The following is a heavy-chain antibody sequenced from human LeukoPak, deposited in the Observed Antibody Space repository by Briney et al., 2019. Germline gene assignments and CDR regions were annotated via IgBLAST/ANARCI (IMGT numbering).Heavy chain of an antibody. J-gene: IGHJ6*03. Sequence: GGSLRLSCAVSGFTFSDHYMDWVRQAPGKGLEWVSGINWNGGSTGYADSVKGRFTISRDNAKNSLYLQMNSLRAEDTALYYCARDHTNSSGWYWYYYYMDVWGKGTTVTVSS. CDR3: ARDHTNSSGWYWYYYYMDV. D-gene: IGHD6-19*01. V-gene: IGHV3-20*04. CDR2: INWNGGST. CDR1: GFTFSDHY.